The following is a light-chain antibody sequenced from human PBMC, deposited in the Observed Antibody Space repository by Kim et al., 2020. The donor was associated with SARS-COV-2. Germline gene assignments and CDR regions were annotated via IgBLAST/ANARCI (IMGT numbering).Light chain of an antibody. CDR2: EDN. V-gene: IGLV6-57*01. Sequence: GKTVTISCTRSSGSIASNYVQWYQQRPGSSPTTVIYEDNQRPSGVPDRFSGSIDSSSNSASLPISGLKTEDEADYYCQSYDSSNWVFGGGTQLTVL. J-gene: IGLJ3*02. CDR1: SGSIASNY. CDR3: QSYDSSNWV.